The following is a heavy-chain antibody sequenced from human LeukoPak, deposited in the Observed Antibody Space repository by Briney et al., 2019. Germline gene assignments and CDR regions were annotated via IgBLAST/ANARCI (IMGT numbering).Heavy chain of an antibody. V-gene: IGHV3-7*01. D-gene: IGHD6-19*01. CDR2: IKQDGSEK. Sequence: PGGSLRLSCAGSGFIFSSYWMTWVRQAPGKGLEWVANIKQDGSEKYYVDSVKGRFTISRDNAKNSLYLQMNSLRAEDTAVYYCAKERTIAVAAPLDYWGQGTLVTVSS. CDR1: GFIFSSYW. J-gene: IGHJ4*02. CDR3: AKERTIAVAAPLDY.